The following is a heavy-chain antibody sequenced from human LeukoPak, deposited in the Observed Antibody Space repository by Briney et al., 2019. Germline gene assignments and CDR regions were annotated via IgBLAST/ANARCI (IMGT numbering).Heavy chain of an antibody. Sequence: GGSLRLSCVASGFTFISYWMAWVRQAPGKGLEWVAQISQDGTESYSVDSVRGRFTISRDNAKNSVYLQMNSLRPEDTAVYYCARDSTGTVFDLWGQGTLVTVSS. CDR2: ISQDGTES. CDR3: ARDSTGTVFDL. J-gene: IGHJ4*02. CDR1: GFTFISYW. V-gene: IGHV3-7*04. D-gene: IGHD1-1*01.